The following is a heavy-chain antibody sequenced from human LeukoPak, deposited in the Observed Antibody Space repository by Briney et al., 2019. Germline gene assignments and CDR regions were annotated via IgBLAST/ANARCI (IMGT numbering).Heavy chain of an antibody. CDR2: INPNSGGT. Sequence: ASXKVSCKASGYTFTGYYMQMVRQAPGQGLEWMGRINPNSGGTNYAQKFQGRVTITRDTSISTAYMELRSLRSDDTAVYYCAINPGTAAAGVDYWGQGTLFTVSS. CDR3: AINPGTAAAGVDY. CDR1: GYTFTGYY. V-gene: IGHV1-2*06. J-gene: IGHJ4*02. D-gene: IGHD6-13*01.